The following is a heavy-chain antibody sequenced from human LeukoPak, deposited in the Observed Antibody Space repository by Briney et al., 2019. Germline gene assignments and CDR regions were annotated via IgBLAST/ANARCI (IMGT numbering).Heavy chain of an antibody. D-gene: IGHD3-3*01. J-gene: IGHJ5*02. V-gene: IGHV4-34*01. CDR2: INHSGST. Sequence: PSETLSLTCAVYGGSFSGYYWSWIRQPPGKGLEWIGEINHSGSTNYNPSLKSRVTISVDTSKNQFSLKLSSVTAADTAVYYCARGGDFWSGYCSRRNWFDPWGQGTLVTVSS. CDR1: GGSFSGYY. CDR3: ARGGDFWSGYCSRRNWFDP.